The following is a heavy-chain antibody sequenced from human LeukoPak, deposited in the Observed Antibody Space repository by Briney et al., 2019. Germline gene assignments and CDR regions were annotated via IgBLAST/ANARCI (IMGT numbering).Heavy chain of an antibody. J-gene: IGHJ1*01. Sequence: GGSLRLSRAASGITFSSYCMHCVRQAPGKGLEWVSGIRGNGVTTYYADSVKGRFTISRDNSKNTLYLQMSSLGAEDTAVYFCAKDDAWGRYQDWGQGTLVTVSS. CDR2: IRGNGVTT. CDR1: GITFSSYC. V-gene: IGHV3-23*01. D-gene: IGHD3-16*01. CDR3: AKDDAWGRYQD.